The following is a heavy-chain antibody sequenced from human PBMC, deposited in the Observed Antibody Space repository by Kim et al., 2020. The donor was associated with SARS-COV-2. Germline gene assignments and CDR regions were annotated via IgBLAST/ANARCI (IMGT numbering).Heavy chain of an antibody. CDR3: AREWSAFDH. V-gene: IGHV3-33*01. CDR2: VWADGNK. D-gene: IGHD2-8*01. CDR1: EFSFSTYA. J-gene: IGHJ4*02. Sequence: GGSLRLSCAASEFSFSTYAMHWVRQAPGKGLEWVAGVWADGNKAYEDSVKGRFTISRDISKNTLDLQMNGLSAGDTAVYYCAREWSAFDHWGQGTLVTVSS.